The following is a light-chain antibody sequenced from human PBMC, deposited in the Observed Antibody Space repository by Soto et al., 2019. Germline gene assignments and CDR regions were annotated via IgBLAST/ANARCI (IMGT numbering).Light chain of an antibody. CDR2: GAS. J-gene: IGKJ1*01. CDR3: QQYGSSPRT. V-gene: IGKV3-20*01. CDR1: QSVSSSY. Sequence: EIVLTPSPGTVSLSPGDGATLSCRASQSVSSSYLAWYKQKPGQAPRLXIYGASSRATGIPDRFSGSGSGTEFTLTISRLEPEDSEVQYCQQYGSSPRTCGQGTKVDIK.